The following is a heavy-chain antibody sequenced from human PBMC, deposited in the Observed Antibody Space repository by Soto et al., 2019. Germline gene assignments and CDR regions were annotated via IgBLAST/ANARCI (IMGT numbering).Heavy chain of an antibody. D-gene: IGHD7-27*01. V-gene: IGHV6-1*01. CDR3: GGDYGGRSGDHLGAFDI. J-gene: IGHJ3*02. CDR1: GDSVSSNSAA. Sequence: KQSQTLSLTCAISGDSVSSNSAAWNWIRQSPSRGLEWLGRTYYRSKWYNDYAVSVKSRITINPDTSKNQFSLQLNSVTPEDTAVYYGGGDYGGRSGDHLGAFDIWGQGTMVTVSS. CDR2: TYYRSKWYN.